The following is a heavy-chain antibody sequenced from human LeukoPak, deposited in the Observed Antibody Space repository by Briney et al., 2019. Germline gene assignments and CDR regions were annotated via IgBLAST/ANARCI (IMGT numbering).Heavy chain of an antibody. D-gene: IGHD2-2*01. CDR1: GFTFDDYA. CDR3: AKDERYCSSTCCASGFDY. Sequence: GGSLRLSCAASGFTFDDYAMHWVRPAPGNGLEWDSGISWNSGSIGYADSVKGRFTISRDNAKNSLYLKMNSLRAEDTALYYCAKDERYCSSTCCASGFDYWGQGNLVTVSS. CDR2: ISWNSGSI. J-gene: IGHJ4*02. V-gene: IGHV3-9*01.